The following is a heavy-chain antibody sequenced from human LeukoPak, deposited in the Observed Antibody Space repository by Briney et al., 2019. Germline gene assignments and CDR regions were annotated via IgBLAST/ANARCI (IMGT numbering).Heavy chain of an antibody. V-gene: IGHV4-34*01. CDR1: GGSFSGYY. D-gene: IGHD3-3*01. CDR2: INHSGST. Sequence: SETLSLTCAVYGGSFSGYYWSWIRQPPGKGLEWIGEINHSGSTNYNPSLKGRVTISVDTSKNQFSLKLSSVTAADTAVYYCAREPPRDFWSGYYKGNWFDPWGQGTLVTVSS. J-gene: IGHJ5*02. CDR3: AREPPRDFWSGYYKGNWFDP.